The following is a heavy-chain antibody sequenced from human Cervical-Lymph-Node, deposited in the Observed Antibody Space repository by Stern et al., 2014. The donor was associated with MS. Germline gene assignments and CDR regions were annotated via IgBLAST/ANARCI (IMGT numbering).Heavy chain of an antibody. Sequence: EVQLVGSGGGVFHPRGSLSLSCTASGFTGRRDYITWLRQAPGKGLGRVSLITNVGSTFYTDSVKGRFTISRDDSKNTVYLHMTSLRAEDTAMYYCARDTSSPERSDWWGQGTLVTVSS. J-gene: IGHJ4*02. CDR2: ITNVGST. D-gene: IGHD1-1*01. CDR1: GFTGRRDY. CDR3: ARDTSSPERSDW. V-gene: IGHV3-53*01.